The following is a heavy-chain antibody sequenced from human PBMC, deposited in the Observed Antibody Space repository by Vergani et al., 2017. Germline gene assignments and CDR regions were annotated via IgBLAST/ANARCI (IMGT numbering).Heavy chain of an antibody. J-gene: IGHJ5*02. Sequence: QVQLVQSGAEVKKPGASVKVSCKASGYTFTSYDINWVRQATGQGLEWMGWMNPNSGGTNYAQKFQGRVTMTRDTSISTAYMELSRLRSDDTAVYYCARAYTAIEYNWFDPWGQGTLVTVSS. CDR3: ARAYTAIEYNWFDP. CDR2: MNPNSGGT. V-gene: IGHV1-2*02. CDR1: GYTFTSYD. D-gene: IGHD5-18*01.